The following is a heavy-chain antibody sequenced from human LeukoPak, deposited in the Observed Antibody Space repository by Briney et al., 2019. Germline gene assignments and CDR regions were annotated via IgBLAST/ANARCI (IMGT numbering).Heavy chain of an antibody. V-gene: IGHV2-5*08. CDR3: ARSYSSSWRPFDY. D-gene: IGHD6-13*01. CDR2: IYWDDDK. Sequence: TLSLTCTVSGGSISSYYWNWIRQPPGKALEWLALIYWDDDKRYSPSLKSRLTITKDTSKNQVVLTMTNMDPVDTATYYCARSYSSSWRPFDYWGQGTLVTVSS. CDR1: GGSISSYYW. J-gene: IGHJ4*02.